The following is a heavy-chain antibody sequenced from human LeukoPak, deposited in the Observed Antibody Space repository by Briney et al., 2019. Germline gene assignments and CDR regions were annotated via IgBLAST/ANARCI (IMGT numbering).Heavy chain of an antibody. D-gene: IGHD6-13*01. V-gene: IGHV4-34*01. CDR2: INHSGST. Sequence: SETLSLTCAVYGGSFSGYYWSWIRQPPGKGLEWIGEINHSGSTNYNPSLKSRVTISVDTSKNQFSLKLSSVTAADTAVYYCARGGIAAAGIAKVLHSQNYKYWGQGTLVTVSS. J-gene: IGHJ4*02. CDR3: ARGGIAAAGIAKVLHSQNYKY. CDR1: GGSFSGYY.